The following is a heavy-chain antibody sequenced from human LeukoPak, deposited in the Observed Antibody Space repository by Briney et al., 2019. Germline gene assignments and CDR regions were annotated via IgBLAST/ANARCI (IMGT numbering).Heavy chain of an antibody. Sequence: GASVKVSCKASGYTFTGYYMHWVRQAPGQGLEWMGWINPNSGGTNYAQKFQGRVTMTRDTSISTAYMELSRLRSDDTAVYYCARGAGATRSFYYYGMDVWAKGPRSPSP. CDR3: ARGAGATRSFYYYGMDV. CDR1: GYTFTGYY. V-gene: IGHV1-2*02. J-gene: IGHJ6*02. CDR2: INPNSGGT. D-gene: IGHD1-26*01.